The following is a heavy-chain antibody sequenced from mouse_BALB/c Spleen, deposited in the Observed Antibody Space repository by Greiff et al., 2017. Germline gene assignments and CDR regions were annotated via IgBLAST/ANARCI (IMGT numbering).Heavy chain of an antibody. Sequence: EVKLVESGTVLARPGASVKMSCKASGYSFTSYWMHWVKQRPGQGLEWIGAIYPGNSDTSYNQKFKGKAKLTAVTSASTAYMELSSLTNEDSAVYYCTEGRDSSGSGWFAYWGQGTLVTVSA. CDR3: TEGRDSSGSGWFAY. V-gene: IGHV1-5*01. CDR1: GYSFTSYW. D-gene: IGHD3-2*01. CDR2: IYPGNSDT. J-gene: IGHJ3*01.